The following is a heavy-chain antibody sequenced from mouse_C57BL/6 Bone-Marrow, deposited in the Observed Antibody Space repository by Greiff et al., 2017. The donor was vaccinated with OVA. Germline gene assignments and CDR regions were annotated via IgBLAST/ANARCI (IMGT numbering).Heavy chain of an antibody. CDR2: ISSGGDYI. Sequence: EVMLVESGEGLVKPGGSLKLSCAASGFTFSSYAMSWVRQTPEKRLEWVAYISSGGDYIYYADTVKGRFTISRDNARNTLYLQMSSLKSEDTAMYYCTRKDGNYYAMDYWGQGTSVTVSS. J-gene: IGHJ4*01. D-gene: IGHD2-1*01. CDR3: TRKDGNYYAMDY. V-gene: IGHV5-9-1*02. CDR1: GFTFSSYA.